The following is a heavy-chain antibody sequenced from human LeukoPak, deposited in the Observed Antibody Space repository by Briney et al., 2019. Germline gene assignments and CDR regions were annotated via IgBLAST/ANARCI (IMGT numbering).Heavy chain of an antibody. J-gene: IGHJ5*02. CDR2: TIPILGIA. CDR1: GGTFSSYA. CDR3: ARDGSGGSCDP. V-gene: IGHV1-69*04. D-gene: IGHD2-15*01. Sequence: EASVKVSCKASGGTFSSYAISWVRQAPGQGLEWMGRTIPILGIANYAQKFQGRVTITADKSTSTAYMELSSLRSEDTAVYYCARDGSGGSCDPWGQGTLVTVSS.